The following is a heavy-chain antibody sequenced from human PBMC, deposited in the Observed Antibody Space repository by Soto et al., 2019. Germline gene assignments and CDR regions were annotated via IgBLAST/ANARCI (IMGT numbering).Heavy chain of an antibody. CDR3: AREDYYDSSHHAFAI. Sequence: ASVKVSCKASGYTFTGYYMHWVRQAPGQGLEWMGWINPNSGGTNYAQTFQGWVTMTRDTSISTAYMELSRLRSDDTAGYYCAREDYYDSSHHAFAIWGQGTMVTVSS. D-gene: IGHD3-22*01. CDR1: GYTFTGYY. V-gene: IGHV1-2*04. J-gene: IGHJ3*02. CDR2: INPNSGGT.